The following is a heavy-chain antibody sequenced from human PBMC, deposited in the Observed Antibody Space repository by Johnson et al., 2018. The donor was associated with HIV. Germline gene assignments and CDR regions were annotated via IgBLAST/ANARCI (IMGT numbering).Heavy chain of an antibody. Sequence: QVQLVESGGGVVQPGRSLRLSCAASGFTFSSYGMHWVRQAPGKGLEWVAVIWYDGSNKYYADSVKGRFTISRDNSKNTLFLQMNSLRAEDTAVYYCARDPYTSAGNPFDIWGQGTRVTVS. CDR3: ARDPYTSAGNPFDI. CDR2: IWYDGSNK. CDR1: GFTFSSYG. J-gene: IGHJ3*02. D-gene: IGHD3-10*01. V-gene: IGHV3-33*08.